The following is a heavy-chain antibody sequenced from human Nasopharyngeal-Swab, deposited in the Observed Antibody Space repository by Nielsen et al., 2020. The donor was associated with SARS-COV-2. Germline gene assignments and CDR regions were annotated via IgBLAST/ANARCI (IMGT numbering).Heavy chain of an antibody. V-gene: IGHV3-21*01. CDR2: ISSSSSYI. D-gene: IGHD2-2*01. Sequence: GESLKISCAASGFTLSSYSMNWVRQAPGKGLEWVSSISSSSSYIFYADSVKGRFTISRDNAKHSLYLQMNSLRVEDTAVYYCARVHCSRSSCSAPDYYYYYMDVWGKGTTVTVSS. CDR1: GFTLSSYS. CDR3: ARVHCSRSSCSAPDYYYYYMDV. J-gene: IGHJ6*03.